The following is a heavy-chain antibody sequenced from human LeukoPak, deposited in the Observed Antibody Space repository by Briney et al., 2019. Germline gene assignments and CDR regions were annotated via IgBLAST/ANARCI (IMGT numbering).Heavy chain of an antibody. CDR3: ARDSRTGSTSRLHWFDP. V-gene: IGHV3-53*01. D-gene: IGHD2-2*01. CDR1: GFTVSSNY. J-gene: IGHJ5*02. CDR2: IYSGGST. Sequence: GGSLRLSCAASGFTVSSNYMSWVRQAPGKGLEWVSVIYSGGSTYYADSVKGRFTISRDNSKNTLYLQMNSLRAEDTAVYYCARDSRTGSTSRLHWFDPWGQGTLVTVSS.